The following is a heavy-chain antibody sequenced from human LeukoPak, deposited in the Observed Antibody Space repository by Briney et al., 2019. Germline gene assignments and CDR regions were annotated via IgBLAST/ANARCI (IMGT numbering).Heavy chain of an antibody. D-gene: IGHD6-13*01. CDR1: GFTFSSYN. J-gene: IGHJ4*02. Sequence: PGGSLRLSCAASGFTFSSYNMNWVRQAPGKGLEWVSSISSSSSYIYYADSVKGRFTISRDNAKNSLHLQMNSLRAEDTAVYYCWPSSSWSFWGQGTLVTVSS. CDR2: ISSSSSYI. V-gene: IGHV3-21*01. CDR3: WPSSSWSF.